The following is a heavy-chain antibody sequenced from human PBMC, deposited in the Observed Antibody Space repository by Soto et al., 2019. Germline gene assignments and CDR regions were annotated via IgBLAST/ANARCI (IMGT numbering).Heavy chain of an antibody. CDR1: GASIYNGGYF. Sequence: PSETLSLTCSVSGASIYNGGYFWSWVRQPPGKGLEWIGEIYHSGSTNYNPSLKSRVTISVDKSKNQFSLKLSSVTAADTAVYYCARVSGSYYYGMDVWGQGTTVTVSS. D-gene: IGHD1-26*01. CDR3: ARVSGSYYYGMDV. V-gene: IGHV4-4*02. CDR2: IYHSGST. J-gene: IGHJ6*02.